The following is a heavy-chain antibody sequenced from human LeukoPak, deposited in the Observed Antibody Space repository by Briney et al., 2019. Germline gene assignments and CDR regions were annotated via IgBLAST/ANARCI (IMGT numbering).Heavy chain of an antibody. Sequence: ASVKVSCKASGYTFTGYYMHWVRQAPGQGLEWMGWINPNSSGTNYAQKFQGRVTMTRDTSISTAYMEMSRLRSDDTAVYYCARERTLTSCYDYWGQGTLVTVSS. J-gene: IGHJ4*02. D-gene: IGHD2-15*01. V-gene: IGHV1-2*02. CDR3: ARERTLTSCYDY. CDR2: INPNSSGT. CDR1: GYTFTGYY.